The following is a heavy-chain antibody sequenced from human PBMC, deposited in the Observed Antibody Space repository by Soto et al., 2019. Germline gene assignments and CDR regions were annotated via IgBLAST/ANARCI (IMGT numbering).Heavy chain of an antibody. D-gene: IGHD6-13*01. CDR2: ISSSSSTI. CDR3: ARDRGGSSWHTYYYYYYGMYX. J-gene: IGHJ6*02. CDR1: GFTFSSYS. Sequence: GSLRLSCAASGFTFSSYSMNWVRQAPGKGLEWVSYISSSSSTIYYADSVKVRLTISRDNAKNSLYLQMNSLRDEDTAVYYCARDRGGSSWHTYYYYYYGMYXWGQGTRVTVS. V-gene: IGHV3-48*02.